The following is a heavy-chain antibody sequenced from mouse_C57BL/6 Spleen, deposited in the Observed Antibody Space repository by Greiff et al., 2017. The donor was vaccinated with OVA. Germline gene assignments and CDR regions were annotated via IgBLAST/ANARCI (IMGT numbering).Heavy chain of an antibody. CDR3: ARDDGYPAWFAY. V-gene: IGHV7-1*01. CDR2: SRNKANDYTT. CDR1: GFTFSDFY. J-gene: IGHJ3*01. Sequence: EVNLVESGGGLVQSGRSLRLSCATSGFTFSDFYMEWVRQAPGKGLEWIAASRNKANDYTTEYSASVKGRFIVSRDTSQSILYLQMNALRAEDTAIYYCARDDGYPAWFAYWGQGTLVTVSA. D-gene: IGHD2-2*01.